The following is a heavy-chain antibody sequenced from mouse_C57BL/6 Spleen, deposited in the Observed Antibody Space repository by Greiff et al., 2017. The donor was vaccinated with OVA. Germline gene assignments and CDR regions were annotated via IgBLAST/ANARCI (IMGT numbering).Heavy chain of an antibody. Sequence: VKLVESGGGLVKPGGSLKLSCAASGFTFSDYGMHWVRQAPEKGLEWVAYISSGSSTIYYADTVKGRFTISRDNAKNTLFLQMTSLRSEDTAMYYGARRGTTVAQSYYFDYWGQGTTLTVSS. CDR3: ARRGTTVAQSYYFDY. J-gene: IGHJ2*01. D-gene: IGHD1-1*01. V-gene: IGHV5-17*01. CDR2: ISSGSSTI. CDR1: GFTFSDYG.